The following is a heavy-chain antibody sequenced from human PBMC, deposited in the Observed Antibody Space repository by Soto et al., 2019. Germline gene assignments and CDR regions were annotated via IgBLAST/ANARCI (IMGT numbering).Heavy chain of an antibody. CDR1: GFTFRTYG. D-gene: IGHD1-26*01. V-gene: IGHV3-33*01. CDR2: MWYDASNK. CDR3: ARGRVDGGELDL. J-gene: IGHJ4*02. Sequence: VQLVESGGGVVQPGRSLRLSCAASGFTFRTYGMYWVRQAPGKGLEWVAVMWYDASNKYYADSVKGRFTISRDNSENTLYLQMNSLRAEDTAVYYCARGRVDGGELDLWGQGTLVTVSS.